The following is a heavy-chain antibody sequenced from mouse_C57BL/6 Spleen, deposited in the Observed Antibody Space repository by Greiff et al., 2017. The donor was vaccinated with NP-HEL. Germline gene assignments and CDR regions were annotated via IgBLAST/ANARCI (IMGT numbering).Heavy chain of an antibody. Sequence: VQLQQPGAELVKPGASVKMSCKASGYTFTSYWITWVKQRPGQGLVWIGDIYPGSGSTNYNEKFKSKATLTVDTSSSTAYMQLSSLTSEDSAVYYWARCYYDYDWFAYWGQGTLVTVAA. CDR1: GYTFTSYW. V-gene: IGHV1-55*01. CDR3: ARCYYDYDWFAY. J-gene: IGHJ3*01. CDR2: IYPGSGST. D-gene: IGHD2-4*01.